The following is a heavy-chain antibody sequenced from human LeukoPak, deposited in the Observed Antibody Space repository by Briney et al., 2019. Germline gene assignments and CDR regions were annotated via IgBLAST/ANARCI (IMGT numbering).Heavy chain of an antibody. V-gene: IGHV3-23*01. CDR1: GFTFSSYA. CDR2: ISGSGGST. Sequence: GGSLRLPCAASGFTFSSYAMSWVRQAPGKGLEWVSAISGSGGSTYYADSVKGRFTISRDNSKNTLYLQMNSLRAEDTAVYYCAKDLSSGWYKNWGQGTLVTVSS. D-gene: IGHD6-19*01. J-gene: IGHJ4*02. CDR3: AKDLSSGWYKN.